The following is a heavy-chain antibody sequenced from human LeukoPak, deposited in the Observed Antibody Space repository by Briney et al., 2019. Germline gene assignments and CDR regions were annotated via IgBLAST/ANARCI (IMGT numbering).Heavy chain of an antibody. CDR1: GFTFSSYA. V-gene: IGHV3-7*01. CDR2: IKPDESET. CDR3: GGFGYEAAVDL. J-gene: IGHJ4*02. D-gene: IGHD6-13*01. Sequence: PGGSLRLSCAASGFTFSSYAMSWVRQAPGKGLEWVANIKPDESETYYVDTVKGRFTISRDNAKNLLYLQMNSLRGEDTAVYYCGGFGYEAAVDLWGQGTLVTVSS.